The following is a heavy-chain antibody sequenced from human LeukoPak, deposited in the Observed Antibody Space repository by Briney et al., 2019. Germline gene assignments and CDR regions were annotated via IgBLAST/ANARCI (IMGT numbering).Heavy chain of an antibody. CDR2: ISGSSTYI. Sequence: PGGSLRLSWVASGXTFSSYSMNWVRQAPGKGLEWVSYISGSSTYIYYVDSLKGRFTISRDNAKNSLYLQMNSLRVEDTAVYYCASTTGDRDYWGQGTLVNVSS. CDR1: GXTFSSYS. V-gene: IGHV3-21*01. D-gene: IGHD7-27*01. J-gene: IGHJ4*02. CDR3: ASTTGDRDY.